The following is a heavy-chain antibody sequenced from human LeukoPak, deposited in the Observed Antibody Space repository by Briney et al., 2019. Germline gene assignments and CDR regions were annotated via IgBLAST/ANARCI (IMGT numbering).Heavy chain of an antibody. CDR3: ARGRPYYDFWSGYYIEAPFDY. CDR2: INHSGST. CDR1: GGSFSGYY. Sequence: SETLSLTCAVYGGSFSGYYWSWIRQPPGKGLEWIGEINHSGSTNYNPSLKSRVTISVDTSKNQFSLKLSSVTAADMAVYYCARGRPYYDFWSGYYIEAPFDYWGQGTLVTVSS. D-gene: IGHD3-3*01. V-gene: IGHV4-34*01. J-gene: IGHJ4*02.